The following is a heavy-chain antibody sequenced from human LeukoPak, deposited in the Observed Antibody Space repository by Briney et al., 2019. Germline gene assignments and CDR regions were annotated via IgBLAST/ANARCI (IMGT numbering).Heavy chain of an antibody. J-gene: IGHJ4*02. D-gene: IGHD6-13*01. CDR3: ARGKDVAAGTVDY. CDR1: GGSISSYY. CDR2: IYYSGST. Sequence: PSETLSPTCTVSGGSISSYYWSWIRQPPGKGLEWIGYIYYSGSTNYNPSLKSRVTISVDTSKNQFSLKLSSVTAADTAVYYCARGKDVAAGTVDYWGQGTLVTVSS. V-gene: IGHV4-59*01.